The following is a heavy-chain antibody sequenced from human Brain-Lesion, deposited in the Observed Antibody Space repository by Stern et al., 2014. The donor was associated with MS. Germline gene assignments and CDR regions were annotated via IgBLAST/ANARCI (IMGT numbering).Heavy chain of an antibody. CDR3: AKLWLGELPESPFDY. CDR2: IYYRGST. D-gene: IGHD3-10*01. V-gene: IGHV4-39*01. CDR1: GGSISSSSYY. J-gene: IGHJ4*02. Sequence: QLQLQESGPGLVKPSETLSLTCTVSGGSISSSSYYWGWIRQPPGKGLEWIGSIYYRGSTYYNPSLKSRVTISMETSTNQFSLRLSSVTAADTAVYFCAKLWLGELPESPFDYWGQGTLVTVSS.